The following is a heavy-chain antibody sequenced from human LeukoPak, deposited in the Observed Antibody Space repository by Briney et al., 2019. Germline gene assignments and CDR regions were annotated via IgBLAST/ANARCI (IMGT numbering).Heavy chain of an antibody. J-gene: IGHJ6*02. V-gene: IGHV3-23*01. Sequence: GGSLRLSCAVSGFTFSNAWMSWVRQAPGKGLEWVSVISGSGGSTYYADSVEGRFTISRDNSKNTLYLQMNSLRAEDTAVYYCAKGVVSYYFYGLDVWGQGTTVTVSS. CDR1: GFTFSNAW. D-gene: IGHD2-21*01. CDR3: AKGVVSYYFYGLDV. CDR2: ISGSGGST.